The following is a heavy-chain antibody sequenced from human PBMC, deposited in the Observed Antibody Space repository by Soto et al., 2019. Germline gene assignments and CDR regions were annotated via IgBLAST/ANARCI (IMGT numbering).Heavy chain of an antibody. Sequence: PSETLSLTCAVYGGSFSGYYWSWIRQPPGKGLEWIGEINHSGSTNYNPSIKSRVTISVYTSKNQFSLKLSSVTAADTVLYYCARTTMVRGVIIDWFDPWGQGTLVTVSS. CDR1: GGSFSGYY. J-gene: IGHJ5*02. CDR3: ARTTMVRGVIIDWFDP. CDR2: INHSGST. V-gene: IGHV4-34*01. D-gene: IGHD3-10*01.